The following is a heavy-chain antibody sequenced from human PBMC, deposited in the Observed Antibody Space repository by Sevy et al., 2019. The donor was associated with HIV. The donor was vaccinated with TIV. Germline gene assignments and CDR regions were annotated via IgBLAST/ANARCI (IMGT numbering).Heavy chain of an antibody. V-gene: IGHV1-69*13. Sequence: ASVKVSCKASGGTFSSYAISWVRQAPGQGLEWMGGIIPIFGTANYAQKFQGRVTITADESTSTAYMELSSLRSEDTAVYYCARLLPDSYYDSSGYWGWYFDYWGQGTLVTVSS. CDR3: ARLLPDSYYDSSGYWGWYFDY. CDR2: IIPIFGTA. J-gene: IGHJ4*02. D-gene: IGHD3-22*01. CDR1: GGTFSSYA.